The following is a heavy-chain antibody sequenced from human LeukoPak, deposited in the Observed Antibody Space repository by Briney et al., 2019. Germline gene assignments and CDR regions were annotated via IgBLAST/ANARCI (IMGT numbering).Heavy chain of an antibody. Sequence: GGSLRLSCAASGFTFSSYAMSWVRQAPGKGLEWVSAISGSGGSTYYADSVKGRFTISRDNSKNTLYLQMNSLRAEDTAVYYCAKVTSCYDFWSGYSDYWGQGTLVTVSS. CDR2: ISGSGGST. CDR3: AKVTSCYDFWSGYSDY. V-gene: IGHV3-23*01. J-gene: IGHJ4*02. D-gene: IGHD3-3*01. CDR1: GFTFSSYA.